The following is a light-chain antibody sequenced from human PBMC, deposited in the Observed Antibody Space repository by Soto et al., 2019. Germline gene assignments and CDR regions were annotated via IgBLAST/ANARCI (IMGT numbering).Light chain of an antibody. Sequence: QSALTQPASVSGSPGQSITISCTGTISDVGGNKFVSWYQQYPGKAPKLMLCDVSNRPSGVSNRFSGSKSGNTASLTISGLQAEDEADYYCSSFAGSNYVFGTRTKVTVL. CDR1: ISDVGGNKF. CDR3: SSFAGSNYV. V-gene: IGLV2-14*03. CDR2: DVS. J-gene: IGLJ1*01.